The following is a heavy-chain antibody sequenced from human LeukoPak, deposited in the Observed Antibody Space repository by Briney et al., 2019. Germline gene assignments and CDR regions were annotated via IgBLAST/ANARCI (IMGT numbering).Heavy chain of an antibody. Sequence: GGSLRLSCAASGFTFSSYGMHWVRQAPGKGLEWVAVISYDGSNKYYADSVKGRFTISRDNSKNTLYLQMNSLRAEDTAVYYCARDRKVRGVIQAPGDYWGQGTLVTVSS. CDR3: ARDRKVRGVIQAPGDY. V-gene: IGHV3-30*03. D-gene: IGHD3-10*01. CDR2: ISYDGSNK. J-gene: IGHJ4*02. CDR1: GFTFSSYG.